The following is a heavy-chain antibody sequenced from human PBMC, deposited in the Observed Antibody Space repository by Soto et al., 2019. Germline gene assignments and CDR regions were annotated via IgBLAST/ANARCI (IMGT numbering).Heavy chain of an antibody. CDR1: GGIFHGYG. CDR3: ARDGFGGTVFRGYIDY. CDR2: IRFDGSNE. V-gene: IGHV3-33*01. D-gene: IGHD3-16*01. J-gene: IGHJ4*02. Sequence: PGGSLRLSCAVPGGIFHGYGMHWVRQAPGKGLEWVAIIRFDGSNEEYADSVKGRFTISRGNSKNTLYLQMNTLGAEDTAVYYCARDGFGGTVFRGYIDYWGRGTVVTVSS.